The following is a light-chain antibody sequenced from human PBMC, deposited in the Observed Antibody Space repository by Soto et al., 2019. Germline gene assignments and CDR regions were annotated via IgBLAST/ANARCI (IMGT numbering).Light chain of an antibody. CDR2: AAS. V-gene: IGKV1-39*01. J-gene: IGKJ2*01. CDR1: QSISSY. CDR3: QQSYSPHVP. Sequence: DIQMTQSPSSLSASVGDRVTITCRASQSISSYLNWYQQKPGKAPKLLIYAASSLQSGVPSRFSGSGSGTDFTLTISSLQPEDFATYYCQQSYSPHVPFGQGTKLEIK.